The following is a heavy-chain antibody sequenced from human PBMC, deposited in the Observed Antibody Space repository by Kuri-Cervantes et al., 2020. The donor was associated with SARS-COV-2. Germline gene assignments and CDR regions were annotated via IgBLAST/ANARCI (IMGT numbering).Heavy chain of an antibody. CDR1: GGSFSGYY. CDR2: INHSGST. D-gene: IGHD2-15*01. V-gene: IGHV4-34*01. CDR3: ARSRQFWDIVVVVAARWFDP. Sequence: SETLSLTCAVYGGSFSGYYWSWIRQPPGKGLEWIGEINHSGSTNYNPSLKSRVTISVDTSKNQFSLKLSSVTAADTAVYYCARSRQFWDIVVVVAARWFDPWGQGALVTVSS. J-gene: IGHJ5*02.